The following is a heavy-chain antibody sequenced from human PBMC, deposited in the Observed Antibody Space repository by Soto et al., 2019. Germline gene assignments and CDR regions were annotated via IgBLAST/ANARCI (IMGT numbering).Heavy chain of an antibody. Sequence: EVQLVESGGGLVQPGGSLRLSCAASGFTFSSYSMNWVRQAPGKGLEWVSYISSSSSTIYYADSVKGRFTISRDNAKNSLYLQMNSLRDEDTAVYYCARGPSTVTTNYFDYWGRGTLVTVSS. J-gene: IGHJ4*02. D-gene: IGHD4-17*01. V-gene: IGHV3-48*02. CDR3: ARGPSTVTTNYFDY. CDR2: ISSSSSTI. CDR1: GFTFSSYS.